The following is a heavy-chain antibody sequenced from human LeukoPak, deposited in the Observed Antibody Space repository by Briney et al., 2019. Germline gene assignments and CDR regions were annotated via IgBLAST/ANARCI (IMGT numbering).Heavy chain of an antibody. CDR2: IRYDGSNK. CDR1: GFTFSSYG. V-gene: IGHV3-30*02. Sequence: PGGSLRLSCAASGFTFSSYGMHWVRRAPGKGLEWVAFIRYDGSNKYYADSVKGRFTISRDNSKNTLYLQMNSLRAEDTAVYYCAKDMDTAMLGVAFDIWGQGTMVTVSS. D-gene: IGHD5-18*01. CDR3: AKDMDTAMLGVAFDI. J-gene: IGHJ3*02.